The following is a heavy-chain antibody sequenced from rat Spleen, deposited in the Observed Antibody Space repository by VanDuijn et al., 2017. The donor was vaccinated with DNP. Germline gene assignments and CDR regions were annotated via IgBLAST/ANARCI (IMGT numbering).Heavy chain of an antibody. CDR2: IGSPSGNSA. V-gene: IGHV5-25*01. Sequence: EVQLVESGGGLVQPGRSLKLSCAASGFTFSAYYMAWVRQAPAKGLEWVAYIGSPSGNSAFYRDSVKGRFTVSRDNANSSLSLQMDNLRSDDTATYYCVRHGVFYGLTFAYWGQGTLVTVSS. CDR3: VRHGVFYGLTFAY. D-gene: IGHD1-6*01. CDR1: GFTFSAYY. J-gene: IGHJ3*01.